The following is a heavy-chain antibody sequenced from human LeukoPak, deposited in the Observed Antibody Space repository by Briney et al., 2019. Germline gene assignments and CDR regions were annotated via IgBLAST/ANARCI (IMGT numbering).Heavy chain of an antibody. D-gene: IGHD3-10*01. CDR2: IYASGTT. Sequence: SETLSLTCTVSGGSFSSYYWSWIRQPAGKGLEWIGHIYASGTTNYNPSLKSRVTMSIDTSKNQFSLKLSSVTAADTAIYYCARDAKYYFGSRTYFFFEYWGQGTLLTVSS. CDR1: GGSFSSYY. V-gene: IGHV4-4*07. CDR3: ARDAKYYFGSRTYFFFEY. J-gene: IGHJ4*02.